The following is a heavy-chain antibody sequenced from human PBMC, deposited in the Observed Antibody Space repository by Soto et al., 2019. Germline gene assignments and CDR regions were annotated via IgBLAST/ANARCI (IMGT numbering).Heavy chain of an antibody. V-gene: IGHV3-15*07. CDR3: TTGSVEGV. D-gene: IGHD2-15*01. CDR2: IKRKIDGEAT. J-gene: IGHJ6*02. Sequence: EVQLVESGGGLVKPGGSLRLSCAASGFSFSNAWMNWVRQAPGKGLGWVGRIKRKIDGEATDYAGPVKGRFTVFRDDSKSALYLQMNSLKGDDTAVYYCTTGSVEGVWGQGTTVTVS. CDR1: GFSFSNAW.